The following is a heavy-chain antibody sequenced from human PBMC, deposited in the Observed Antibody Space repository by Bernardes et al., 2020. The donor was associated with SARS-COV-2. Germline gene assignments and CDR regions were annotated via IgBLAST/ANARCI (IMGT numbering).Heavy chain of an antibody. J-gene: IGHJ6*02. CDR3: ARVLSPYYYGMDV. V-gene: IGHV3-9*01. Sequence: GGSLRLSCAASGFTFDDYAMHWVRQAPGKGLEWVSGISWNSGSIGYVDSVKGRFTISRDNAKNSLYLQMNSLRAEDTAVYYCARVLSPYYYGMDVWGQGTTVTVSS. CDR2: ISWNSGSI. D-gene: IGHD3-16*01. CDR1: GFTFDDYA.